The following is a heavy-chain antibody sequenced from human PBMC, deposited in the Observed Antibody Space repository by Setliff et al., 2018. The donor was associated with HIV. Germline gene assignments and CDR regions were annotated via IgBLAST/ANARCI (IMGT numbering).Heavy chain of an antibody. Sequence: SETLSLTCTVSGVSVSSGGYYWSWIRQHPGKGLEWIGYVYHTATTYFNPSLKSRITISVDTSKNQFSLKLGFVTAADTAVYYCARGESTTWDLAEYFQHWGHGTLVTVS. CDR2: VYHTATT. CDR1: GVSVSSGGYY. V-gene: IGHV4-31*03. D-gene: IGHD2-2*01. J-gene: IGHJ1*01. CDR3: ARGESTTWDLAEYFQH.